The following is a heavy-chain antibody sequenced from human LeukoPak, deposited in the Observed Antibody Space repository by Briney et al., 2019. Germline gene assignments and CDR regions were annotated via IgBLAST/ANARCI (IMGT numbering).Heavy chain of an antibody. D-gene: IGHD3-22*01. CDR3: ARDGGGYYYDSSGARNYYYYGMDV. V-gene: IGHV4-61*08. J-gene: IGHJ6*02. Sequence: SETLSLTCTVSGGSISSGGYYWSWIRQHPGKGLEWIGYIYYSGSTNYNPSLKSRVTISVDTSKNQFSLKLSSVTAADTAVYYCARDGGGYYYDSSGARNYYYYGMDVWGQGTTVTVSS. CDR1: GGSISSGGYY. CDR2: IYYSGST.